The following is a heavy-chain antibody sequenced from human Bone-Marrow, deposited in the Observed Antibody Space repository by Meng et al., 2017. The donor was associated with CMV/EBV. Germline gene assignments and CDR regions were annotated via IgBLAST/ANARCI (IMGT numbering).Heavy chain of an antibody. CDR3: ARGSAAPDY. CDR1: GYTFSSYG. D-gene: IGHD6-25*01. Sequence: ASVKVSCKASGYTFSSYGVTWVRQAPGQGLEWMGWISTYNGNTNYAQKFQGRVTMTTDTSTSTAYMEVRSLRSDDTAVYYCARGSAAPDYWGQGTLVTVSS. V-gene: IGHV1-18*01. CDR2: ISTYNGNT. J-gene: IGHJ4*02.